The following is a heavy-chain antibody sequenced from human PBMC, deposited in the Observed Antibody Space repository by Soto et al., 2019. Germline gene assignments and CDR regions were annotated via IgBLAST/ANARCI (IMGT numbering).Heavy chain of an antibody. Sequence: SETLSLNCTLSAGSIRSYFWSWIRQPPGKGLEWIVYIYYSGSTNYNPSLKSRVTISVDTSKNQFSLKLSSVTAADTAVYYCARRYGSCFDIWGQGTMVT. CDR3: ARRYGSCFDI. D-gene: IGHD3-10*01. J-gene: IGHJ3*02. CDR2: IYYSGST. V-gene: IGHV4-59*08. CDR1: AGSIRSYF.